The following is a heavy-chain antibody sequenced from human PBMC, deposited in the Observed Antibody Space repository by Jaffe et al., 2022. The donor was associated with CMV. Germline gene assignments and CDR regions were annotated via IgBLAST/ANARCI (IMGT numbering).Heavy chain of an antibody. D-gene: IGHD3-3*01. Sequence: QLQLQESGPGLVKPSETLSLTCTVSGGSISSSSYYWGWIRQPPGKGLEWIGSIYYSGSTYYNPSLKSRVTISVDTSKNQFSLKLSSVTAADTAVYYCARHVPSITIFGVVPENWFDPWGQGTLVTVSS. CDR3: ARHVPSITIFGVVPENWFDP. CDR1: GGSISSSSYY. J-gene: IGHJ5*02. CDR2: IYYSGST. V-gene: IGHV4-39*01.